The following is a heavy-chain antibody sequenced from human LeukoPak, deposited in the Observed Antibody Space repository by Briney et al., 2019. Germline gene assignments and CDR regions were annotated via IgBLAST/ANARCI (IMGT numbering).Heavy chain of an antibody. Sequence: GGSLRLSCAASGFTVITNDITWGRQAPGKGLEWVSVLYSDGNTKYADSVQGRFTISRDNSKNTLYLEMKSLSPDDTAVYYCARGVEPLAANALAYWGQGTLVTVSS. V-gene: IGHV3-53*01. CDR2: LYSDGNT. J-gene: IGHJ4*02. CDR1: GFTVITND. D-gene: IGHD1-14*01. CDR3: ARGVEPLAANALAY.